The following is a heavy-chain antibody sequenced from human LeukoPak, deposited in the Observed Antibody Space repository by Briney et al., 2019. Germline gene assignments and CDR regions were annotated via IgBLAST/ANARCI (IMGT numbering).Heavy chain of an antibody. J-gene: IGHJ4*02. Sequence: PAASVKVSCKASGYTFSSYGIAWVRQAPGKGLEWMGWIRGYNGNTNYAQKLQGRVSMTTDTSTTTAYMELRSLTSDDTALYCCARSSLGTITAGPFDYWGQGTLVTVSS. CDR1: GYTFSSYG. V-gene: IGHV1-18*01. CDR2: IRGYNGNT. CDR3: ARSSLGTITAGPFDY. D-gene: IGHD5-12*01.